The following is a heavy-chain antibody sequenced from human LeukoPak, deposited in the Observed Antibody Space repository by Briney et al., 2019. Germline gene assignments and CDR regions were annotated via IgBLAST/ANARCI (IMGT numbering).Heavy chain of an antibody. CDR1: GYTFTSYY. CDR3: AREVAAARGPDAFDI. J-gene: IGHJ3*02. Sequence: ASVKVSCKASGYTFTSYYMHWVRQAPGQGLEWMGIINPSGGSTSYAQKFQGRVTMTRDMSTSTVYMELSSLRSEDTAVYYCAREVAAARGPDAFDIWGQGTMVTVSS. D-gene: IGHD6-13*01. V-gene: IGHV1-46*01. CDR2: INPSGGST.